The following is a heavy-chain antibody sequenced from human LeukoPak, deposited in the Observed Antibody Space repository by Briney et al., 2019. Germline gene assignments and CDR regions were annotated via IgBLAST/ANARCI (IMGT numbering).Heavy chain of an antibody. V-gene: IGHV4-34*01. J-gene: IGHJ5*02. CDR2: INHSGST. Sequence: SETLSLTCAVYGGSFSGYYWSWIRQPPGKGLEWIGEINHSGSTNYNPSLKSRVTISVDTSKNQFSLKLSSVTAADTAVYHCAKNGQSGFSFDPWGQGTLVTVYS. CDR3: AKNGQSGFSFDP. CDR1: GGSFSGYY. D-gene: IGHD1-26*01.